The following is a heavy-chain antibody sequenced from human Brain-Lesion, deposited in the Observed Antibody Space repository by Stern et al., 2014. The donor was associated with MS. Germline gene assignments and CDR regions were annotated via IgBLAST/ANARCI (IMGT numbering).Heavy chain of an antibody. Sequence: QVQLVESGAEVKKPGASVKVSCKAYGYIFNGYYIHWVRQAPGQGLEWMAWINTNTGGTKYEQKIQGRVTMSRDTSISTAYVELSSLTSDDTAVYYCARDQRGITIFGVVTDYYYLGMDVWGQGTTVTVSS. V-gene: IGHV1-2*02. CDR2: INTNTGGT. CDR3: ARDQRGITIFGVVTDYYYLGMDV. CDR1: GYIFNGYY. J-gene: IGHJ6*02. D-gene: IGHD3-3*01.